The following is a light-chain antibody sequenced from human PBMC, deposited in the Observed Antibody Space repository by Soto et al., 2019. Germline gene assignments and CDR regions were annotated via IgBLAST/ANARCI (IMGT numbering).Light chain of an antibody. V-gene: IGLV1-44*01. CDR3: SAWDASLNGYV. Sequence: QSALNQPPSASGTPGQRVTISFFGSSSNIGSKTVNWYQQLPGTAPKLLIYSNYQRPSGVPDRFSGSKSGTSASLAISGLQSEDEADYYCSAWDASLNGYVSGTGNKLTVL. CDR1: SSNIGSKT. CDR2: SNY. J-gene: IGLJ1*01.